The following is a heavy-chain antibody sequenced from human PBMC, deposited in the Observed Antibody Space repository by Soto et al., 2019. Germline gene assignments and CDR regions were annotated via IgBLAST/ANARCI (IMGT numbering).Heavy chain of an antibody. V-gene: IGHV4-39*01. CDR1: GGSISSSSYY. CDR3: ARRGYSSGWAFDY. Sequence: QLQLQESGPGLVKPSETLSLTCTVSGGSISSSSYYWGWIRQPPGKGLEWIGSIYYSGSTYYNPSLNSRVTISVDTSKDQFSLKLSSVTAADTAVYYCARRGYSSGWAFDYWGQGTLVTVSS. D-gene: IGHD6-19*01. J-gene: IGHJ4*02. CDR2: IYYSGST.